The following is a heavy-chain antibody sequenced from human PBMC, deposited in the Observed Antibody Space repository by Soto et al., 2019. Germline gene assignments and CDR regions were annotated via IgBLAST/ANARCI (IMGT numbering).Heavy chain of an antibody. CDR1: GFTFTSSA. D-gene: IGHD3-22*01. J-gene: IGHJ6*02. Sequence: SVKVSFKASGFTFTSSAVQWVRQARGQRLEWIGWIVVGSGNTNYAQKFQERVTITRDMSTSTAYMELSSLRSEDTAVYYCAAAYDSSGTHYYYYGMDVWGQGTTVTVSS. CDR2: IVVGSGNT. V-gene: IGHV1-58*01. CDR3: AAAYDSSGTHYYYYGMDV.